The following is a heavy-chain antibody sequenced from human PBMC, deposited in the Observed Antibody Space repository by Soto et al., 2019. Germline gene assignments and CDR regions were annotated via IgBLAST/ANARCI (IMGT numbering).Heavy chain of an antibody. CDR1: GLTFRGYW. Sequence: QPGGSLRLSCAASGLTFRGYWMHWVRQAPGKGLMWVSRIDNDGSVTNYADSVEGRFTISRDDAKNTLYLQMNSLRAEDTAVYYCVRDTPYNWFDPWGQGILVTVSS. J-gene: IGHJ5*02. CDR2: IDNDGSVT. CDR3: VRDTPYNWFDP. V-gene: IGHV3-74*01.